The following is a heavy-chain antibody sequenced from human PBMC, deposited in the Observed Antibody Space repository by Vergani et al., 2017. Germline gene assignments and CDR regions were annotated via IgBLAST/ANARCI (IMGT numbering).Heavy chain of an antibody. V-gene: IGHV1-69*01. CDR1: GYAFTSYY. Sequence: QVQLVQSGAEVKKPGASVKVSCKASGYAFTSYYMHWVRQAPGQGLEWMGGIIPIFGTANYSQKFQGRVTITADESTSTAYMELSSLRSEDTAVYYCARDINGREVAEYAFDIWGRGTMVTVSS. CDR3: ARDINGREVAEYAFDI. CDR2: IIPIFGTA. J-gene: IGHJ3*02. D-gene: IGHD6-19*01.